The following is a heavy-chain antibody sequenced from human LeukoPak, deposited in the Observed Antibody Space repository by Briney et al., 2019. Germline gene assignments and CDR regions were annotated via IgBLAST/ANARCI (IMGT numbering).Heavy chain of an antibody. Sequence: SQTLSLTWTVTHLSDILGPLHSPWIRQHPGKGWEWIGYIYYSGSNYYHPSLKRRVTLSAHTSKKQFSLKLDSGTGADTAVYYCARAESSGFDPGGRGTGVTVS. D-gene: IGHD6-25*01. CDR1: HLSDILGPLH. J-gene: IGHJ5*02. V-gene: IGHV4-31*02. CDR2: IYYSGSN. CDR3: ARAESSGFDP.